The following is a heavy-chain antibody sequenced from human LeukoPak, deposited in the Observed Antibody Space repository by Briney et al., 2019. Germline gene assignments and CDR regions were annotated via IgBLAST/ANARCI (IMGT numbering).Heavy chain of an antibody. V-gene: IGHV4-38-2*02. CDR2: IYYSGST. CDR3: ARDEMWEYSSGWYSDY. Sequence: ASETLSLTCAVSGYSISSGYYWGWIRQPPGKGLEWIGSIYYSGSTYYNPSLKSRVTISVDTSKNQFSLKLSSVTAADTAVYYCARDEMWEYSSGWYSDYWGQGTLVTVSS. D-gene: IGHD6-19*01. J-gene: IGHJ4*02. CDR1: GYSISSGYY.